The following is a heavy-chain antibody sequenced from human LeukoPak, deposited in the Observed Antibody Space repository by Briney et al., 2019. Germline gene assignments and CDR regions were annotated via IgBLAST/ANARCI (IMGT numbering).Heavy chain of an antibody. CDR1: GYTFTSYG. CDR2: ISAYNGNT. Sequence: ASVKVSCTASGYTFTSYGISWVRQAPGQGLEWMGWISAYNGNTNYAQKLQGRVTMTTDTSTSTAYMELRSLRSDDTAVYYCARERGYCSSTSCYVGDLYYYYGMDVWGKGTTVTVSS. V-gene: IGHV1-18*04. J-gene: IGHJ6*04. D-gene: IGHD2-2*01. CDR3: ARERGYCSSTSCYVGDLYYYYGMDV.